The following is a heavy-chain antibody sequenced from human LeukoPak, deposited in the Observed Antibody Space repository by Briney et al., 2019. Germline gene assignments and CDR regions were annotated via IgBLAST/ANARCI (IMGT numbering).Heavy chain of an antibody. CDR3: SRGGFDY. J-gene: IGHJ4*02. CDR2: ISYDGSNK. D-gene: IGHD3-3*01. Sequence: GRSLRLSCAASGFTFSSYAMHWVRQAPGKGLEWVAVISYDGSNKYYADSVKGRFTISRDKSKNTLYLQMNSLRAEDTAVYWSSRGGFDYWGQGTLVTVSS. CDR1: GFTFSSYA. V-gene: IGHV3-30-3*01.